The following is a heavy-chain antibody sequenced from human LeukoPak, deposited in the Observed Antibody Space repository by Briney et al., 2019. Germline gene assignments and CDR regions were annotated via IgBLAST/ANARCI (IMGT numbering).Heavy chain of an antibody. D-gene: IGHD3-10*01. Sequence: SETLSLTCTVSGGSVSSGSYYWSWIRQPPGKGLEWIGYIYYSGSTNYNPSLKSRVTISVDTSKNQFSLKLSSVTAADTAVYYCARLVVRGDSLDYWGQGTLVTVSS. J-gene: IGHJ4*02. CDR3: ARLVVRGDSLDY. V-gene: IGHV4-61*01. CDR2: IYYSGST. CDR1: GGSVSSGSYY.